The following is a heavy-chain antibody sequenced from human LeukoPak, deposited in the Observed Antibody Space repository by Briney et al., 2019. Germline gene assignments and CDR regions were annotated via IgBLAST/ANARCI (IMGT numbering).Heavy chain of an antibody. Sequence: PSETLSLTCTVSGGSISSYYWSWIRQPPGKGLEWIGYIYYSGSTNYNPSLKSRVTISVDTSKNQFSLKLSSVTAADTAVYYCARSGYSYGYSYYYGMDVWGQGTTVTVSS. CDR1: GGSISSYY. J-gene: IGHJ6*02. CDR3: ARSGYSYGYSYYYGMDV. V-gene: IGHV4-59*08. D-gene: IGHD5-18*01. CDR2: IYYSGST.